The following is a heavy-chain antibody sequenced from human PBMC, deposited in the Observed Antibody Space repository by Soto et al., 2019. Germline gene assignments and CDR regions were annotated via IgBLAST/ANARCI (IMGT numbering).Heavy chain of an antibody. V-gene: IGHV2-5*02. CDR1: GFSLSTSGVG. Sequence: SGPTLVNPTQTLTLTCTFSGFSLSTSGVGVGWIRQPPGKALEWLALIYWDDDKRYSPSLKSRLTITKDTSKNQVVLTMTNMDPVDTATYYCAHTNLDTLITVTPGTRDAFDIWGQGTMVTVSS. CDR2: IYWDDDK. D-gene: IGHD4-17*01. CDR3: AHTNLDTLITVTPGTRDAFDI. J-gene: IGHJ3*02.